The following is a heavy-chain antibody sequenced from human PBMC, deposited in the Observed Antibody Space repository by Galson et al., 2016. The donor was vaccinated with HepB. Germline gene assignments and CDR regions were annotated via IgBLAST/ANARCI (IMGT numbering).Heavy chain of an antibody. J-gene: IGHJ3*01. Sequence: SLRLSCAVSGFTFSDYWMYWVRQVPGKGLVWVSRIDRDGRSRSYADSVKGRFTISRDNAKNTLSLQMNSLRAEDTAVYYCVRGSGWEAGTTTSFDLWGQGTMVIVSS. V-gene: IGHV3-74*01. CDR1: GFTFSDYW. CDR3: VRGSGWEAGTTTSFDL. D-gene: IGHD1/OR15-1a*01. CDR2: IDRDGRSR.